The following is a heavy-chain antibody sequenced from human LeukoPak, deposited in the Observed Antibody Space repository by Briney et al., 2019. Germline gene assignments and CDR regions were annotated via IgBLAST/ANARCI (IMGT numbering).Heavy chain of an antibody. CDR2: ISAYNGNT. V-gene: IGHV1-18*01. D-gene: IGHD6-19*01. CDR3: ARPGLSQYSSGWYEDYFDY. J-gene: IGHJ4*02. Sequence: GASVKVSCKASGYTFTSYVISWVRQAPGQGLEWMGWISAYNGNTNYAQKLQGRVTMTTDTSTSTAYMELRSLRSDDTAVYYCARPGLSQYSSGWYEDYFDYWGQGTLVTVSS. CDR1: GYTFTSYV.